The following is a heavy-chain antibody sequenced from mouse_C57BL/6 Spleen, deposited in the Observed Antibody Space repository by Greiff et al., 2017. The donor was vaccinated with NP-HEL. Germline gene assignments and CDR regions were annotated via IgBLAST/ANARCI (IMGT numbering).Heavy chain of an antibody. Sequence: QVQLQQSGPELVKPGASVKLSCKASGYTFTSYDINWVKQRPGQGLEWIGWIYPRDGSTKYNEKFKGKATLTVDTSSSTAYMELHGLTSEDSAVYFCARNDYGSSYENWFAYWGQGTLVTVSA. CDR2: IYPRDGST. CDR1: GYTFTSYD. D-gene: IGHD1-1*01. J-gene: IGHJ3*01. CDR3: ARNDYGSSYENWFAY. V-gene: IGHV1-85*01.